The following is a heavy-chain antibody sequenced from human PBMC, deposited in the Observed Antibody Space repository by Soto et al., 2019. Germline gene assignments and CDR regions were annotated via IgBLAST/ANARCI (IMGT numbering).Heavy chain of an antibody. CDR2: ISGSGGST. D-gene: IGHD3-10*01. CDR1: GFTFSSYA. Sequence: GGSLRLSCAASGFTFSSYAMSWVRQAPGKGLEWVSAISGSGGSTYYADSVKGRFTISRDNSKNTLYLQMNSLRAEDTAVYYCAKALWFGELYYGMDVWGQGTTVTVSS. V-gene: IGHV3-23*01. CDR3: AKALWFGELYYGMDV. J-gene: IGHJ6*02.